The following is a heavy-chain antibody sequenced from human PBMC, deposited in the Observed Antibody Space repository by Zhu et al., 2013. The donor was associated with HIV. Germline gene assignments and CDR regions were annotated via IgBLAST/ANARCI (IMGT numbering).Heavy chain of an antibody. V-gene: IGHV1-69*01. CDR3: ARAGGAWGFGSYYVRHGAQRRFDP. D-gene: IGHD3-10*01. CDR1: GGTFSSYA. Sequence: QVQLVQSGAEVKKPGSSVKVSCKASGGTFSSYAISWVRQAPGQGLEWMGGIIPIFGTANYAQKFQGRVTITADESTSTAYMELSSLRSEDTAVYYCARAGGAWGFGSYYVRHGAQRRFDPVGPGNPGHRL. J-gene: IGHJ5*02. CDR2: IIPIFGTA.